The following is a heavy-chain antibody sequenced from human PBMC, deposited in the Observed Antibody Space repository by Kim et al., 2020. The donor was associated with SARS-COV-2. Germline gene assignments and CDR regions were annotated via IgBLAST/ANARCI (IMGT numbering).Heavy chain of an antibody. Sequence: GGSLRLSCAASGFTFSSYGMHWVRQAPGKGLEWVAVISYDGSNKYYADSVKGRFTISRDNSKNTLYLRMNSLRAEDTAVYYCEKDPGTVTTETTDYWGQGSLVTVSS. J-gene: IGHJ4*02. CDR2: ISYDGSNK. V-gene: IGHV3-30*18. CDR1: GFTFSSYG. D-gene: IGHD4-17*01. CDR3: EKDPGTVTTETTDY.